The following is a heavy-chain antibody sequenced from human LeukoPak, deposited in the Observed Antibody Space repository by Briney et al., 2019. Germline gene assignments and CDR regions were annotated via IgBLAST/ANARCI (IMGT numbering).Heavy chain of an antibody. CDR2: ISYDGSKK. CDR1: GFTFSSYA. J-gene: IGHJ4*02. Sequence: GGSLRLSCAASGFTFSSYAMHWVRQAPGKGLQWVAFISYDGSKKYYADSVKGRFTISRDNSMNTLDLQMNSLRAEDTAVYYCAKLGYDSSGSPRLVDFWGQGTLVTVSS. CDR3: AKLGYDSSGSPRLVDF. V-gene: IGHV3-30*18. D-gene: IGHD6-19*01.